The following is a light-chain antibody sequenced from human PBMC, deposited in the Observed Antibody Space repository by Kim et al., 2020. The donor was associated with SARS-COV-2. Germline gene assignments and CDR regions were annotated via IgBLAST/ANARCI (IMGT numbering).Light chain of an antibody. V-gene: IGKV1-39*01. CDR3: QQSYIRPLFT. J-gene: IGKJ3*01. CDR1: QSISNC. CDR2: AAY. Sequence: AVGDRVTITCRATQSISNCLNWYQHKPGKAPKLLIYAAYSLQSGVPSRFSGSGSGTDFTLTISSLQPEDFATYYCQQSYIRPLFTFGPGTKVDIK.